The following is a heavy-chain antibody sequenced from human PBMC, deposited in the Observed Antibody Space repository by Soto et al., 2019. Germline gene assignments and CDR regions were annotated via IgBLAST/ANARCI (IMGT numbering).Heavy chain of an antibody. CDR1: GYTFTTYY. CDR2: INPSGGTT. Sequence: ASVKVYCKASGYTFTTYYMHWVRQAPGQGLEWMGIINPSGGTTGFAQKFQGRVTMTRDTSTSTVYMELSSLRSEDTAVYYCARDVLGGYYGMDVWGQGTTVTVSS. J-gene: IGHJ6*02. V-gene: IGHV1-46*01. CDR3: ARDVLGGYYGMDV. D-gene: IGHD3-16*01.